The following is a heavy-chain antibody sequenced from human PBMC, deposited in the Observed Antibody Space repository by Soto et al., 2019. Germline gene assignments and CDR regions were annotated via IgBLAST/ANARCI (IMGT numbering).Heavy chain of an antibody. V-gene: IGHV4-31*03. J-gene: IGHJ4*02. CDR2: IYYSGST. CDR3: ARVPADGDYFDY. D-gene: IGHD4-17*01. Sequence: SETLSLTCPVSGGSISSGGYYWSWIRQHPGKGLEWIGYIYYSGSTYYNPSLKSRVTISVDTSKNQFSLKLSSVTAADTAVYYCARVPADGDYFDYWGQGTLVTVSS. CDR1: GGSISSGGYY.